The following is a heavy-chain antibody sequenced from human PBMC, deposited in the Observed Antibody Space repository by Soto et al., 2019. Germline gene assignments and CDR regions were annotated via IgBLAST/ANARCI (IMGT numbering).Heavy chain of an antibody. CDR1: GFTFSSCA. J-gene: IGHJ4*02. CDR3: AKDKPAAGSQWLVPI. Sequence: PGGSLRLSCAASGFTFSSCAMTWVRQAPGMGLQWVSAISDSGGSTYYADSVRGRFTISRDNSKNTLYLQLNSLGAEDTAVYYCAKDKPAAGSQWLVPIWGRGNMVTV. D-gene: IGHD6-19*01. CDR2: ISDSGGST. V-gene: IGHV3-23*01.